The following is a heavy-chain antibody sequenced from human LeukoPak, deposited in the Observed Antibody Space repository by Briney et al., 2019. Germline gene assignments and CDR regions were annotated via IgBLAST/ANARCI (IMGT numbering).Heavy chain of an antibody. J-gene: IGHJ4*02. CDR1: GGSISSYY. CDR2: IYYSGST. Sequence: SETLSLTCTVSGGSISSYYWSWIPQPPGKGLEWIGYIYYSGSTNYNPSLKSRVTISVDTSKNQFSLKLSSVTAADTAVYYCATTGREEALFDYWGQGTLVTVSS. D-gene: IGHD1-26*01. V-gene: IGHV4-59*08. CDR3: ATTGREEALFDY.